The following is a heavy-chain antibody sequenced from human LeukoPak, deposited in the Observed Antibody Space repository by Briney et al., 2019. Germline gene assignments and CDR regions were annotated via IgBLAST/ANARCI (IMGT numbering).Heavy chain of an antibody. J-gene: IGHJ4*02. CDR2: IFFSGST. V-gene: IGHV4-59*01. CDR1: GGSITAYY. CDR3: VRGHAVADRE. Sequence: SETLSLTCTVSGGSITAYYWSWIRQPPGKGLEWIGYIFFSGSTSHNPSLKSRVTMSMDTSKSQLSLRLSSVTAADTAVYYCVRGHAVADREWGQGTLVIVSS. D-gene: IGHD6-19*01.